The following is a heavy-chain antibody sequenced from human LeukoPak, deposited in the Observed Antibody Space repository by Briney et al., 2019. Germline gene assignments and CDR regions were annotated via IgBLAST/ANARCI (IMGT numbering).Heavy chain of an antibody. J-gene: IGHJ4*02. CDR3: ARDPPYYDSSGYYNDY. V-gene: IGHV3-21*01. Sequence: PGGSLRLSCAASGFTFSTYSMNWVRQAPGKGLEWVSSISGSSIYIYYADSVKGRFTISRDNAKNSLYLQMNSLRAEDTAVYYCARDPPYYDSSGYYNDYWGQGTLVTVSS. CDR2: ISGSSIYI. CDR1: GFTFSTYS. D-gene: IGHD3-22*01.